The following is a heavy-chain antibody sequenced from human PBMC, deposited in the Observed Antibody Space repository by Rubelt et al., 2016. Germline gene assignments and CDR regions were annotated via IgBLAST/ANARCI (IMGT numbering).Heavy chain of an antibody. Sequence: EVQLLESGGGLVQPGGSLRLSCVASGFNFNNNAMSWVRQAPGKGLEWVSGLSGSGGRTSYADPVKGRFTISRDNSKNTVFLQMNSRRAEETGVDYCAGSRAWTYSPRDSWGQGTLVTVSS. CDR3: AGSRAWTYSPRDS. J-gene: IGHJ4*02. V-gene: IGHV3-23*01. D-gene: IGHD2-15*01. CDR2: LSGSGGRT. CDR1: GFNFNNNA.